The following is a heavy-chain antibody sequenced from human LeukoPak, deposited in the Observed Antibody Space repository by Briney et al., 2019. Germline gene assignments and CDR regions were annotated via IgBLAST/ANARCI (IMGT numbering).Heavy chain of an antibody. CDR2: IYYSGST. CDR1: GGSISSYY. V-gene: IGHV4-59*01. D-gene: IGHD6-13*01. J-gene: IGHJ4*02. Sequence: SETLSLTCTVSGGSISSYYWSWIRQPPGKGLEWIGYIYYSGSTNYNPSLKSRVTISVDTSKNQFSLKLSSVTAADTAVYYCARQRGYSSSWSRRTFDYWGQGTLVTVSS. CDR3: ARQRGYSSSWSRRTFDY.